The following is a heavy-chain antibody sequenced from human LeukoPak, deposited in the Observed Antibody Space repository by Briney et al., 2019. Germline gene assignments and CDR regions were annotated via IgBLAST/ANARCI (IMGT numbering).Heavy chain of an antibody. CDR2: ISAYNGNT. D-gene: IGHD3-10*01. CDR1: GYTFTSYG. J-gene: IGHJ4*02. CDR3: ARVGDYGSGSYPPDY. V-gene: IGHV1-18*01. Sequence: ASVKVSCKASGYTFTSYGISWVRQAPGQGLEWMGWISAYNGNTNYAQKLQGRVTMTTDTSTSTAYMELRSLRSDDTAVYYCARVGDYGSGSYPPDYWGQGTLVTVSS.